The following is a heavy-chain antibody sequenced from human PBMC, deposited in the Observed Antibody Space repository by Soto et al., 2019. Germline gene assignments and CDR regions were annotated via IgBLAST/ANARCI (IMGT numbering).Heavy chain of an antibody. J-gene: IGHJ6*02. CDR1: GGSISSGDYY. D-gene: IGHD3-10*01. CDR2: IYYSGST. V-gene: IGHV4-30-4*01. CDR3: ARDLMVRGVIWGYYYGMDV. Sequence: SETLSLTCTVSGGSISSGDYYWSWIRQPPGKGLEWIGYIYYSGSTYYNPSLKSRVTMSVDTSKNQFSLKLSSVTAADTAVYYCARDLMVRGVIWGYYYGMDVWGQGTTVTVSS.